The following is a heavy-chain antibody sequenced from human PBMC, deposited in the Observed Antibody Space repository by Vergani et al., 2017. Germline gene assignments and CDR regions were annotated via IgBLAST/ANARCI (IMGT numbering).Heavy chain of an antibody. CDR3: ARDGLVVVPAASGDFQH. CDR1: GFTFSDYY. J-gene: IGHJ1*01. CDR2: ISSSSSYT. V-gene: IGHV3-11*05. Sequence: VQLVESGGGLVQPGGSLRLSCAASGFTFSDYYMSWIRQAPGKGLEWVSYISSSSSYTNYADSVKGRFTISRDNAKNSLYLQMNSLRAEDTAVYYCARDGLVVVPAASGDFQHWGQGTLVTVSS. D-gene: IGHD2-2*01.